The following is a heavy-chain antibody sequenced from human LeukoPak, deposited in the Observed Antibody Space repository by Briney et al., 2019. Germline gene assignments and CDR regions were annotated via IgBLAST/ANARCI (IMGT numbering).Heavy chain of an antibody. J-gene: IGHJ4*02. CDR3: ARDDYGDYFFFDY. Sequence: PGGSLRLSCAASGFTFSSYAMSWVRQAPGKGLEWVANIKQDGSEKYYVDSVKGRFTISRDNAKNSLYLQMNSLRAEDTAVYYCARDDYGDYFFFDYWGQGTLVTVSS. CDR1: GFTFSSYA. D-gene: IGHD4-17*01. CDR2: IKQDGSEK. V-gene: IGHV3-7*01.